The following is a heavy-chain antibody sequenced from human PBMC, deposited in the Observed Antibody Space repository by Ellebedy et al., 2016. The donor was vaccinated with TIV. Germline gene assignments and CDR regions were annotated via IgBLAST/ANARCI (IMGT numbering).Heavy chain of an antibody. D-gene: IGHD1-26*01. CDR1: GFSLTPSGMC. CDR3: VRKTQVGVTAIGAFDV. CDR2: IDWNYDK. Sequence: SGPTLVKPTQTLTLTCTFSGFSLTPSGMCVTWIRQPPGKALEWLALIDWNYDKYYSTSLKTRLTISKDTSKNQVVLTMTNMYPVDTATYYCVRKTQVGVTAIGAFDVWGQGTWVTVSS. J-gene: IGHJ3*01. V-gene: IGHV2-70*01.